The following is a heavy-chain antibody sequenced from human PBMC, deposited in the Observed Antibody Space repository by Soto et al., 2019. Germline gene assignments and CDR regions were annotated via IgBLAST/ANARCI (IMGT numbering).Heavy chain of an antibody. CDR3: GRDWVWCGAHPIDN. D-gene: IGHD3-10*01. CDR1: GFTFSNYG. V-gene: IGHV3-30*03. Sequence: QVQVVESGGGVVQPGRSLRLSCAASGFTFSNYGMQWVRQAPGKGLDWVAVISYDGSIEYYSESVKGRFTMSRDNSENTVYLQMNSLRTEDTAVYFCGRDWVWCGAHPIDNWGQGTLVTVSS. CDR2: ISYDGSIE. J-gene: IGHJ4*02.